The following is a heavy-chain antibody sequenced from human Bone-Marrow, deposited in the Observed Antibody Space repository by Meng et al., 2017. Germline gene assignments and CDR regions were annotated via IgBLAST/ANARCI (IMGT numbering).Heavy chain of an antibody. CDR1: GYSFTSYW. CDR3: ARHPSWYHSYFDY. V-gene: IGHV5-51*01. J-gene: IGHJ4*02. CDR2: IYPGDSDT. Sequence: GGSLRLSCKGSGYSFTSYWIGWLRQMPGKGREWMGIIYPGDSDTRYSPSFQGQVTTSADKSISTAYLQWSSLKASDTAMYYCARHPSWYHSYFDYWGQGTLVTVSS. D-gene: IGHD6-13*01.